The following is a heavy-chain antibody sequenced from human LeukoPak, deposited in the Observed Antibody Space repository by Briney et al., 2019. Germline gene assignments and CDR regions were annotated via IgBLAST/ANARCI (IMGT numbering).Heavy chain of an antibody. Sequence: LRLSCAASGFTFSSYEMNWVRQPLGGGLEWIGEITYRGSPKYNPSLNSRVTISLNTPHRQFSLELRSVTAADTAVYYCAAYGGNWNIDSWGQGTPVTVTS. V-gene: IGHV4-34*08. CDR3: AAYGGNWNIDS. CDR1: GFTFSSYE. D-gene: IGHD4-23*01. J-gene: IGHJ4*02. CDR2: ITYRGSP.